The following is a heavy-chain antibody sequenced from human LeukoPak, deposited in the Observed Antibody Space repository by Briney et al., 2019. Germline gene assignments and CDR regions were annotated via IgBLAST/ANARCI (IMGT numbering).Heavy chain of an antibody. Sequence: GGSLRLSCAASGFTFSDYHMSWIRQAPGKGLEWVSYISSSGSTIYYADSVKGRFTISRDNAKNSLYLQMNSLRAEDTAVYYCARDVDTAMVTTFDYWGQGTLVTVSS. J-gene: IGHJ4*02. V-gene: IGHV3-11*04. D-gene: IGHD5-18*01. CDR1: GFTFSDYH. CDR2: ISSSGSTI. CDR3: ARDVDTAMVTTFDY.